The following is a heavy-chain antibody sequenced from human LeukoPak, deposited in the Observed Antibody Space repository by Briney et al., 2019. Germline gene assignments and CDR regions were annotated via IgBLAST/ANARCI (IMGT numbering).Heavy chain of an antibody. Sequence: ASVKVSCKVSGYTLTELSMHWVRQAPGKGIEWMGGFDPEDGETIYAQKFQGRVTMTEDTSTDTAYMELSSVRSEDTAVYYCATFYGGDYYDSSGYYNYWGQGTLVTVSS. V-gene: IGHV1-24*01. CDR1: GYTLTELS. CDR2: FDPEDGET. CDR3: ATFYGGDYYDSSGYYNY. J-gene: IGHJ4*02. D-gene: IGHD3-22*01.